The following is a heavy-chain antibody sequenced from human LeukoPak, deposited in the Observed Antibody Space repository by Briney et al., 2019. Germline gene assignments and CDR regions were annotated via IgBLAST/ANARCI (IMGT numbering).Heavy chain of an antibody. V-gene: IGHV4-34*01. D-gene: IGHD3-3*01. J-gene: IGHJ6*02. Sequence: SETLSLTCAVSGGSISSGGYYWSWIRQPPGKGLEWIGEINHSGSTNYNPSLKSRVTISVDTSKNQFSLKLSFVTAADTAVYYCARGLLFLVVWGQGTTVTVSS. CDR1: GGSISSGGYY. CDR2: INHSGST. CDR3: ARGLLFLVV.